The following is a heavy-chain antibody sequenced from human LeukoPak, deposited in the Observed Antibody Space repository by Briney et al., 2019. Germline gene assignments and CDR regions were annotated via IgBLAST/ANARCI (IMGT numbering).Heavy chain of an antibody. J-gene: IGHJ3*02. CDR3: ARDGLAYDAFDI. D-gene: IGHD3/OR15-3a*01. Sequence: SETLSLTCTVSGGSISSSSYYWGWIRQPPGKGLEWIGSIYYSGSTYYNPSLKSRVTISVDTSKNQFSLKLSSVTAADTAVYYCARDGLAYDAFDIWGQGTMVTVSS. CDR2: IYYSGST. V-gene: IGHV4-39*02. CDR1: GGSISSSSYY.